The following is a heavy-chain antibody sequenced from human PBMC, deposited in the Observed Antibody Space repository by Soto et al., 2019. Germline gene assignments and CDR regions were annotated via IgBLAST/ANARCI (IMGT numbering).Heavy chain of an antibody. CDR2: IWYDGSNK. V-gene: IGHV3-33*01. Sequence: WGPLRLSCAAAGFTFSSYGMHWVRKAPGKGLEWVAVIWYDGSNKYYADSVKGRFTISRDNSKNTLYLQMNSLRAEDTAVYYCERTPYGDYAPYYFDYWGQGTLVTVSS. CDR3: ERTPYGDYAPYYFDY. J-gene: IGHJ4*02. CDR1: GFTFSSYG. D-gene: IGHD4-17*01.